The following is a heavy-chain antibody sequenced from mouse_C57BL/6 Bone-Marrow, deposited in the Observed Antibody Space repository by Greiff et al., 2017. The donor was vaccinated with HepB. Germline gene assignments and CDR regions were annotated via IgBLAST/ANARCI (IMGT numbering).Heavy chain of an antibody. J-gene: IGHJ4*01. CDR1: GYTFTDYY. CDR2: INPYNGGT. Sequence: EVQLQQSGPVLVKPGASVKMSCKASGYTFTDYYMNWVKQSHGKSLEWIGVINPYNGGTSYNQKFKGKATLTVDKSSSTAYMELNSLTSEDSAVYYGARSFERGPDAMDYWGQGTSVTGSS. CDR3: ARSFERGPDAMDY. V-gene: IGHV1-19*01.